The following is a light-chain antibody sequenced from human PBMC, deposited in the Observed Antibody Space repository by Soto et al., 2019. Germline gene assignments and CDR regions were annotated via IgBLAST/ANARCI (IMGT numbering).Light chain of an antibody. CDR2: ANT. CDR1: SSDIGAGYD. J-gene: IGLJ2*01. V-gene: IGLV1-40*01. CDR3: QSFDSSLSASVV. Sequence: QSVLTQPPSVSGAPGQRVTISCTGTSSDIGAGYDVHWYQQLPRSAPKLLIYANTSRPSGVPDRFSASKSGTSASLAITGLQAEYEADYYCQSFDSSLSASVVFGGGTKVTVL.